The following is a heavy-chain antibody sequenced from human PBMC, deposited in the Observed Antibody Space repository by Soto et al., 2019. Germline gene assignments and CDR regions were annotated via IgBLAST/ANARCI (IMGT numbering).Heavy chain of an antibody. CDR1: GFTFSSYA. CDR2: ISYDGSNK. Sequence: QVQLVESGGGVVQPGRSLRLSCAASGFTFSSYAMHWVRQAPGKGLEWVAVISYDGSNKYYADYVKGRFTISRDKSKNTMYLQMNSLRDEATAVYYCARAFGGVIANFDYWGQGTLVTVSS. J-gene: IGHJ4*02. V-gene: IGHV3-30-3*01. D-gene: IGHD3-16*02. CDR3: ARAFGGVIANFDY.